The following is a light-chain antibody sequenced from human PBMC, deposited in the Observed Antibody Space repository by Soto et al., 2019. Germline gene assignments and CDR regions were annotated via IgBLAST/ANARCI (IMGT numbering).Light chain of an antibody. CDR3: DSYTHMNTV. CDR1: SGDVGASNY. J-gene: IGLJ2*01. Sequence: QSALTQPASVSGSLGQSITISCIGSSGDVGASNYVSWFQHHPDKVPKVLIYEVNNRPSGISYRFSGSKSGNTASLTISGLQPEDEAHYYCDSYTHMNTVFGGGTKVTVL. V-gene: IGLV2-14*01. CDR2: EVN.